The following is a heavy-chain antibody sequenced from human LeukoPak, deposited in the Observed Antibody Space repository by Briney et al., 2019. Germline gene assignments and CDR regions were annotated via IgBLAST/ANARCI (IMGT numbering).Heavy chain of an antibody. CDR2: INHSGSM. J-gene: IGHJ3*02. D-gene: IGHD5-18*01. CDR1: GGSFSGYY. V-gene: IGHV4-34*01. CDR3: ARVRRGYSYGNDAFDT. Sequence: SETLSLTCAVYGGSFSGYYWSWIRQPPGKRLEWIGEINHSGSMNYNPSLQSRVTISVDTSKNQFSLKLSSVTAEDPAVYSCARVRRGYSYGNDAFDTWGQGTMVTVSS.